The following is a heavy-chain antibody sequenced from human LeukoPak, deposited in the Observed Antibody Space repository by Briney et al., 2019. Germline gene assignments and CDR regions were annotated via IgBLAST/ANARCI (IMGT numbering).Heavy chain of an antibody. CDR3: ARDIPYCSGGSCYYYMDV. J-gene: IGHJ6*03. CDR2: INTSGST. D-gene: IGHD2-15*01. V-gene: IGHV4-4*07. Sequence: SETLSLTCTVSGGSISNYYWSWIRQPAGKGLEWIGRINTSGSTNYNPSLKSRVTMSADTSKNQFSLQLSSVTAADTAVYYCARDIPYCSGGSCYYYMDVWGKGTTVTVSS. CDR1: GGSISNYY.